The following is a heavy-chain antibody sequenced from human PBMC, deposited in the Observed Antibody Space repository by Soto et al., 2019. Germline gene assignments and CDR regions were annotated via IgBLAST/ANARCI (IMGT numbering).Heavy chain of an antibody. CDR1: GFTVSSNY. V-gene: IGHV3-53*04. CDR2: IYSGGST. Sequence: EVQLVESGGGLVQPGGSLRLSCAASGFTVSSNYMSWVRQAPGKGLEWVSVIYSGGSTYYADSVKGRFTISRHNSKNTLYLQMNSLRAEDTAVHYCAREVGHGWFDPWGQGTLVTVSS. CDR3: AREVGHGWFDP. J-gene: IGHJ5*02.